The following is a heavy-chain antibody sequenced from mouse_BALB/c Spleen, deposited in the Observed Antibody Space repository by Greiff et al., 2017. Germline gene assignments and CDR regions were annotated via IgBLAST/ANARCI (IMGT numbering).Heavy chain of an antibody. CDR1: GFTFTDYY. Sequence: EVKLVESGGGLVQPGGSLRLSCATSGFTFTDYYMSWVRQPPGKALEWLGFIRNKANGYTTEYSASVKGRFTISRDNSQSILYLQMNTLRAEDSATYYCARDREEYYYGSSDDYYAMDYWGQGTSVTGSS. V-gene: IGHV7-3*02. J-gene: IGHJ4*01. D-gene: IGHD1-1*01. CDR3: ARDREEYYYGSSDDYYAMDY. CDR2: IRNKANGYTT.